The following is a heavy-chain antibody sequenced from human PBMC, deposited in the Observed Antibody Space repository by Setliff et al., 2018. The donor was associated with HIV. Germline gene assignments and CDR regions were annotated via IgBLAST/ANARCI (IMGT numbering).Heavy chain of an antibody. Sequence: GGSLRLSCAASGFTFNNYAMAWVRQAPGKGLEWVSAINDRSDYIYYADFARGRFTISRDGSKNMLYLQMNGLRAEDTALYFCAGDAPGYSHVLDFWGQGTLVTVSS. D-gene: IGHD4-4*01. CDR3: AGDAPGYSHVLDF. CDR2: INDRSDYI. J-gene: IGHJ4*02. CDR1: GFTFNNYA. V-gene: IGHV3-23*01.